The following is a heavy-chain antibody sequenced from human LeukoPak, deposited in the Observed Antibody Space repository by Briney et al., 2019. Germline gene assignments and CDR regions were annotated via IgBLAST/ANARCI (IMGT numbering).Heavy chain of an antibody. CDR2: IYYSGST. CDR3: ARHGGSPSGYFDL. D-gene: IGHD1-26*01. Sequence: SETLSLTCTVSGGSISSYYWSWIRQPPGKGLEWIGYIYYSGSTNYNPSLKSRVTISVDTSKNQFSLKLSSVTAADPAVYYCARHGGSPSGYFDLWGRGTLVTVSS. CDR1: GGSISSYY. V-gene: IGHV4-59*08. J-gene: IGHJ2*01.